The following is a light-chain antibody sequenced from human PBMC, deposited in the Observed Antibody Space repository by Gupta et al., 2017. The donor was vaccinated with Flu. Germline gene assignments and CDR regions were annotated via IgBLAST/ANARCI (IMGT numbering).Light chain of an antibody. V-gene: IGKV1-39*01. CDR1: QSINSN. Sequence: DIQMTQSPSSLSASVGDRVTITCRASQSINSNLNWYQQKPGKAPKLLMYAASSLQSGVPSRFSGSGSGTDFTLTISRLQPEDFATYHCQQNDKIPWTFGQGTKVEIK. J-gene: IGKJ1*01. CDR3: QQNDKIPWT. CDR2: AAS.